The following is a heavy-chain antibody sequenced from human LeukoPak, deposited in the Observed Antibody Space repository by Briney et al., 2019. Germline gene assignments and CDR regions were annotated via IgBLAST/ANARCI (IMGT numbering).Heavy chain of an antibody. D-gene: IGHD6-6*01. Sequence: GGSLRLSWAVSSFTVSNDYMSWVRQAPGKGLEWVSVIYGGGDTYYADSVRGRFTISRDNFENTLFLQMDSLRAEDTAVYYCSRLLPSSHHFFDSWGQGALVTVSS. CDR1: SFTVSNDY. V-gene: IGHV3-53*01. J-gene: IGHJ4*02. CDR3: SRLLPSSHHFFDS. CDR2: IYGGGDT.